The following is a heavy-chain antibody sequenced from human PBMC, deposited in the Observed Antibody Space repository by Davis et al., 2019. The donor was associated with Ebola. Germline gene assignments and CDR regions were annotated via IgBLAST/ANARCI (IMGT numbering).Heavy chain of an antibody. CDR2: IKQDGSEK. D-gene: IGHD2-21*01. CDR1: GFTFSSYW. Sequence: PGGSLRLSCAASGFTFSSYWMSWVRQAPGKGLEWVANIKQDGSEKYYVDSVKGRFTISRDNAKNSLYLQMNSLRAEDTAVYYCATGDWGPTFAYWGPGTLVTVSS. CDR3: ATGDWGPTFAY. J-gene: IGHJ4*02. V-gene: IGHV3-7*03.